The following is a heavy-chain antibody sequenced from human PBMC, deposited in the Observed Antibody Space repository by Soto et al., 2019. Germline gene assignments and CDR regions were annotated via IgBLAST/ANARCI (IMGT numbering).Heavy chain of an antibody. J-gene: IGHJ6*02. D-gene: IGHD2-2*01. CDR2: IERDDDDK. Sequence: SGRTLVNPTETLTLTCAFSGFSITSPAMSVSWIRLPPGRPLEWLATIERDDDDKYYSTSLKTRLTISNDTRKNQVVLKLANMDPADTAAYYCARSIRVPRKFNGMDVWGQGTTVTVSS. CDR3: ARSIRVPRKFNGMDV. CDR1: GFSITSPAMS. V-gene: IGHV2-70*13.